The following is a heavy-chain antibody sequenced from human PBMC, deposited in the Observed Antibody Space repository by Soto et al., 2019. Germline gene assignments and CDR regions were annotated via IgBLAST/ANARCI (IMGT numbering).Heavy chain of an antibody. CDR1: GFTFSNYG. CDR3: AKSGTTVTTFWYFDL. CDR2: ISYDEDNI. D-gene: IGHD4-17*01. J-gene: IGHJ2*01. V-gene: IGHV3-30*18. Sequence: QVQLVESGGGVVQPGQSLRLACVGSGFTFSNYGMHWVRQAPGEGLEWVAVISYDEDNIYYADSVKGRFTISRDNSKDTLYLQMNSLRAEDTAVYFCAKSGTTVTTFWYFDLWGRGTLVTVSS.